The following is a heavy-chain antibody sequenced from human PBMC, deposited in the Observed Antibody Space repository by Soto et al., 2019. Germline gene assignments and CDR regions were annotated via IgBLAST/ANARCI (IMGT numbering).Heavy chain of an antibody. Sequence: SETLSLTCTVSGGSISSYYWSWIRQPPGKGLEWILYIYYSGSTNYNPSLKSLVTISVGTSKNQFSLKLSSVTAADTAVYYCAREVSLTGCFYXWGQGALVTVSX. CDR1: GGSISSYY. V-gene: IGHV4-59*01. CDR2: IYYSGST. J-gene: IGHJ5*02. D-gene: IGHD1-26*01. CDR3: AREVSLTGCFYX.